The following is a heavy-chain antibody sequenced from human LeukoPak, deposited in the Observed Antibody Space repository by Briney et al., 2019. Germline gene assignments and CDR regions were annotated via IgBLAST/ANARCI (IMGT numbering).Heavy chain of an antibody. Sequence: SGTLSLTCAVFRDSIGASIDSPNWWSWVRQPPGKGLEWIGEINHRRSTNYNPSLKSRVTISVDTSKNQFSLKLSSVTAADTAVYYCARRVKTYYYDSSGSMYLYYYYMDVWGKGTTVTVSS. D-gene: IGHD3-22*01. CDR2: INHRRST. CDR3: ARRVKTYYYDSSGSMYLYYYYMDV. V-gene: IGHV4-4*02. J-gene: IGHJ6*03. CDR1: RDSIGASIDSPNW.